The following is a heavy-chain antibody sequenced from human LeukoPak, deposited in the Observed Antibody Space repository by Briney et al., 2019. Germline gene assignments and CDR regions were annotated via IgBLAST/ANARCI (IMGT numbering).Heavy chain of an antibody. J-gene: IGHJ5*02. D-gene: IGHD3-3*01. V-gene: IGHV4-59*01. CDR1: GDSMSNYY. CDR3: VRGHSILGVEARFDP. Sequence: SETLSLTCSVSGDSMSNYYWNWVRQPPGKRLEWIGLIFHSGYTTYNPSLQTRVTMSIDTSKNEFSLTLTSVTTADTAVYYCVRGHSILGVEARFDPWGQGALVTVSS. CDR2: IFHSGYT.